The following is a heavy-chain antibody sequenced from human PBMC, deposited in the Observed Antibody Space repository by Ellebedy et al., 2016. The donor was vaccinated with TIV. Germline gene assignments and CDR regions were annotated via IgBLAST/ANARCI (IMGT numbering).Heavy chain of an antibody. Sequence: MPSETLSLTCAVYGGSFSGYYWSWIRQPPGKGLEWIGEINHSGSTNYNPSLKSRVTISVDTSKNQFSLKLSSVTAADTAVYYCAREGSSGGMEVWGQGTTVTVSS. D-gene: IGHD6-19*01. J-gene: IGHJ6*02. CDR1: GGSFSGYY. V-gene: IGHV4-34*01. CDR2: INHSGST. CDR3: AREGSSGGMEV.